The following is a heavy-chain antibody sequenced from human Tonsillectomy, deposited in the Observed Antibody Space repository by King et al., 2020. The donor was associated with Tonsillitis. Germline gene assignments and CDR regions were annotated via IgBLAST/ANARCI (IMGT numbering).Heavy chain of an antibody. D-gene: IGHD3-16*01. CDR3: ARQWGRGDYVWGTAGPSLDY. V-gene: IGHV5-51*01. J-gene: IGHJ4*02. CDR2: IYPDDSDT. CDR1: GYIFTTFW. Sequence: VQLVESGAEVKKPGESLKISCKGSGYIFTTFWIAWVRQMPGKGLEWMGIIYPDDSDTRYSPSFQGQVTFSADKSIGTAYLQWSSLKASDTAMYFCARQWGRGDYVWGTAGPSLDYWGQGTLVTVSS.